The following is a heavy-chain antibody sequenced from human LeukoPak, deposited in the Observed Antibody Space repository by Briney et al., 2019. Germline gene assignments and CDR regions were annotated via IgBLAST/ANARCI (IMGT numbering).Heavy chain of an antibody. V-gene: IGHV3-23*01. CDR2: ISGRGDGT. CDR3: ANKPAGFDP. Sequence: GGSLRLSCTSSGFTFSSGAMTWVRQAPGKGLEWVSSISGRGDGTYYADSVKGRFTISRDNSKNTLYLQMNSLRAEDTAVYYCANKPAGFDPWGQGTLVTVSS. CDR1: GFTFSSGA. D-gene: IGHD1-14*01. J-gene: IGHJ5*02.